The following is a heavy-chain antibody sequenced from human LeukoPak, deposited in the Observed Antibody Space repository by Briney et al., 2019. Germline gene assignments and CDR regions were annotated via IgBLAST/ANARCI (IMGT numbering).Heavy chain of an antibody. D-gene: IGHD7-27*01. CDR3: ARVLNWGDSSL. J-gene: IGHJ4*02. CDR1: GFTFSSYA. CDR2: ISYDGSNK. V-gene: IGHV3-30-3*01. Sequence: GGSLRLSCAASGFTFSSYAMHWVRQAPGKGLEWVAVISYDGSNKYYADSVKGRFTISRDNSKNTLYLQMNSLRAEDTAVYYCARVLNWGDSSLWGQGTLVTVSS.